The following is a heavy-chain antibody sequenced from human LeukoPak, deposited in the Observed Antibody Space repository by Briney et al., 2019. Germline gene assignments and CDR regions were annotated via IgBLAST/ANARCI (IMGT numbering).Heavy chain of an antibody. CDR3: AKRSSISSGYFDF. Sequence: GGSLRLSCAASGFTFSGSALHWVRQASGKGLEWVGRIRSKTNNYATAYAASMKGSFTISRDDSKNTAYLQMNSLRAEDTAIYYCAKRSSISSGYFDFWGRGTLVTVSS. J-gene: IGHJ4*02. CDR1: GFTFSGSA. CDR2: IRSKTNNYAT. V-gene: IGHV3-73*01. D-gene: IGHD3-22*01.